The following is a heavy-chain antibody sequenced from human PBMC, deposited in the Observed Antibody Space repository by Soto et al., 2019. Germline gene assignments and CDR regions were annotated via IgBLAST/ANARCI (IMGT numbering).Heavy chain of an antibody. V-gene: IGHV1-8*01. CDR3: AVTTGY. CDR1: GYTFTDYD. CDR2: VSPDHGNA. J-gene: IGHJ4*02. Sequence: EASVKVSCKTSGYTFTDYDINWVRQAPGQGLEWMGWVSPDHGNAGYAQQFQGRVTMTSDTSISTVFMELTNLRSEDTAVYYCAVTTGYWGQGTKVTVSS. D-gene: IGHD4-17*01.